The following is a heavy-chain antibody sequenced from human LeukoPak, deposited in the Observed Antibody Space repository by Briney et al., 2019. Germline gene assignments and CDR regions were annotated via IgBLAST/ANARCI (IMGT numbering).Heavy chain of an antibody. CDR1: LDXTTSNF. CDR2: IHRSGSP. J-gene: IGHJ4*02. D-gene: IGHD1-14*01. CDR3: AREILGGFNPGAY. V-gene: IGHV4-4*02. Sequence: PSETLSLTCTVSLDXTTSNFCSWVRQPPGKGQEWLGEIHRSGSPNYNPSLQSRVTISIDRSRNQIVLELSSVTAADTAVYYCAREILGGFNPGAYWGQGILVTVS.